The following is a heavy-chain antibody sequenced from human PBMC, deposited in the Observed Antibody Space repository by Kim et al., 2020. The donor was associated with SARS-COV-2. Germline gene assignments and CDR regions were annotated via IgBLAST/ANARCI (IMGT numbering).Heavy chain of an antibody. Sequence: ASVKVSCKASGYTFTSYAMNWVRQAPGQGLEWMGWINTNTGNPTYAQGFTGRFVLSLDTSDSTAYLQISSLKAEDTAVYYCARDPSWSYGDYYGMEVGGQGTTVTVTS. D-gene: IGHD3-10*01. CDR3: ARDPSWSYGDYYGMEV. J-gene: IGHJ6*02. CDR1: GYTFTSYA. V-gene: IGHV7-4-1*02. CDR2: INTNTGNP.